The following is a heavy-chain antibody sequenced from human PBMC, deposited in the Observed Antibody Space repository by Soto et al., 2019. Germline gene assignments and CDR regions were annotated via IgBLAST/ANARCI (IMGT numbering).Heavy chain of an antibody. D-gene: IGHD3-10*01. CDR2: ISGSGGST. Sequence: PGGSLTLSCASSGFTYSSYAMSWVRQAPGKGLEWASAISGSGGSTYYADSVKGRFTISRDNSKNTLYLQMNSLRAEDTAVYYCASQGVRGVISYYYYMDVWGKGTTVTSP. CDR1: GFTYSSYA. V-gene: IGHV3-23*01. J-gene: IGHJ6*03. CDR3: ASQGVRGVISYYYYMDV.